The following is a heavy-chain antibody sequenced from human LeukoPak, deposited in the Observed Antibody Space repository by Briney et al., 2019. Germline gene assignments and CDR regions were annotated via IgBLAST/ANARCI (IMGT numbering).Heavy chain of an antibody. D-gene: IGHD5-24*01. Sequence: PGGSLRLSCVASGFTFSTYSMNWVRQAPGKGLEWVSSISSSSSYIYYADSVKGRFTISRDNAKNSLYLQMNSLRAEDTAVCYCARDLGVQVATISLDYWGQGTLVTVSS. CDR2: ISSSSSYI. CDR1: GFTFSTYS. J-gene: IGHJ4*02. V-gene: IGHV3-21*01. CDR3: ARDLGVQVATISLDY.